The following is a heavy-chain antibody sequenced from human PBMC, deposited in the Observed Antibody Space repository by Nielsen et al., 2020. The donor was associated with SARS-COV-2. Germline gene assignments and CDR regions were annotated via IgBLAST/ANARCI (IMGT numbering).Heavy chain of an antibody. CDR1: GGSFSGYY. D-gene: IGHD2-2*02. J-gene: IGHJ4*02. V-gene: IGHV4-34*01. CDR3: ARDGLHCSSTSCYRGAFDY. CDR2: INHSGST. Sequence: SETLSLTCAVYGGSFSGYYWSWIRQPPGKGLEWIGEINHSGSTNYNPSLKSRVTISVDTSKNQFSLKLSSVTAADTAVYYCARDGLHCSSTSCYRGAFDYWGQGTLVTVSS.